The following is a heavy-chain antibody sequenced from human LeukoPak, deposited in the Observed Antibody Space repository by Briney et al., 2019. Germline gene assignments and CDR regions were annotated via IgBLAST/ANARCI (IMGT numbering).Heavy chain of an antibody. CDR3: ARDAKWVKGYYYYYYMDV. J-gene: IGHJ6*03. CDR2: IYYSGST. V-gene: IGHV4-59*12. Sequence: SETLSLTCTVSGGSISSYYWSWIRQPPGKGLEWIGYIYYSGSTNYNPSLKSRVTISVDTSKNQFSLKLSSVTAADTAVYYCARDAKWVKGYYYYYYMDVWGKGTTVTVSS. D-gene: IGHD1-26*01. CDR1: GGSISSYY.